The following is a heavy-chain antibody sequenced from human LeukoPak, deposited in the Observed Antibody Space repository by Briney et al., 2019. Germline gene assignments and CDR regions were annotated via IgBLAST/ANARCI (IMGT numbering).Heavy chain of an antibody. CDR3: ARVVVVAGVLDAFDI. V-gene: IGHV1-69*05. CDR1: GGTFTSYA. Sequence: GASVKVSCKASGGTFTSYAVSWVRQAPGQGLEWLGGIIPLLAIANYAQKFQGRVTITTDESTSTAYMELSSLRSEDTAVYYCARVVVVAGVLDAFDIWGQGTKVTVSS. CDR2: IIPLLAIA. J-gene: IGHJ3*02. D-gene: IGHD2-15*01.